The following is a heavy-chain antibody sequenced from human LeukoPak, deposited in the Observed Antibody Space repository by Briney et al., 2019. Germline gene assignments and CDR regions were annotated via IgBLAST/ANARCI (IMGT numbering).Heavy chain of an antibody. D-gene: IGHD3-3*01. Sequence: ASVKVSCKASGYTFTSYGISWVRQAPGQGLEWMGWISAHNGNTNYAQKLQGRITMTTDTSTSTAYVELRSLRSDDTAVYYCARESGGYYYFWSGYSSGGHFDYWGQGTLVTVSS. CDR2: ISAHNGNT. CDR3: ARESGGYYYFWSGYSSGGHFDY. J-gene: IGHJ4*02. V-gene: IGHV1-18*01. CDR1: GYTFTSYG.